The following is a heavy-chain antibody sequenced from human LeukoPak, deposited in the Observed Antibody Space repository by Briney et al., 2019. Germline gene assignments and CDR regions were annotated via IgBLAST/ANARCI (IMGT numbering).Heavy chain of an antibody. CDR2: IIPIVGTA. Sequence: GASVRVSFKASGGTFISYAISWVRQAPGQGVEWMGGIIPIVGTANYAQKFQGRVTITTDESTSTAYMELSSLRSEDTAVYYCARSPQIYYDFWSGYSSDWYYYMDVWGKGTTVTVSS. J-gene: IGHJ6*03. D-gene: IGHD3-3*01. CDR1: GGTFISYA. V-gene: IGHV1-69*05. CDR3: ARSPQIYYDFWSGYSSDWYYYMDV.